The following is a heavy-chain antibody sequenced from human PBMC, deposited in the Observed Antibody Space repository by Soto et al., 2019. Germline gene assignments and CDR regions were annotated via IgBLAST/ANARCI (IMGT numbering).Heavy chain of an antibody. V-gene: IGHV3-33*01. D-gene: IGHD7-27*01. CDR3: VRDLLGSGGHFDY. J-gene: IGHJ4*02. Sequence: PGGSLRLSCAASGFIFSSFGMHWVRQAPGKGLGWVAHIWYDGSNTYYADSVKGRFTISRDNSRNTLYLQMNSLRAEDTAVYHCVRDLLGSGGHFDYWGQGTQVTVSS. CDR1: GFIFSSFG. CDR2: IWYDGSNT.